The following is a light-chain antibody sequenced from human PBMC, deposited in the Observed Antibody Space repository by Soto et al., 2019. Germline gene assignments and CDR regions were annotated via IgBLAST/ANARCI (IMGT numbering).Light chain of an antibody. J-gene: IGKJ3*01. V-gene: IGKV1-12*01. CDR2: AAS. Sequence: DIQMTQSPSSVSASVGDRVTITCRASQGISDWLAWYQQKPGRAPNLLIYAASSLQSGVPSRFTGSGSGTDFTLTINNLQPEDFATYYCQQAYSFPFTFGPGTKVDIK. CDR3: QQAYSFPFT. CDR1: QGISDW.